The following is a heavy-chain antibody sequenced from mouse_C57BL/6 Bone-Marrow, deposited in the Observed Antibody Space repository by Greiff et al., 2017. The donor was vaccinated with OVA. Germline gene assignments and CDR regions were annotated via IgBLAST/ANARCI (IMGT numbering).Heavy chain of an antibody. CDR1: GYAFSSSW. Sequence: QVQLQQSGPELVKPGASVKISCKASGYAFSSSWMNWVKQRPGKGLEGIGRFYPGDGDTNYNGKFKGTATLTADKSSSTAYMQLSSLTSEDSAVYFCARWEYYGSSLWCFDVWGTGTTVTVSS. J-gene: IGHJ1*03. V-gene: IGHV1-82*01. CDR2: FYPGDGDT. D-gene: IGHD1-1*01. CDR3: ARWEYYGSSLWCFDV.